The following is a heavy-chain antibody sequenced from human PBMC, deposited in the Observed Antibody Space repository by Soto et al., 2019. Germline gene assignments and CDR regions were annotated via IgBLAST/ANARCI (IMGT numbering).Heavy chain of an antibody. J-gene: IGHJ4*02. Sequence: EVQLLESGGGLVQPGGSLRLSCAASGFTFSSYAMSWVRQAPGKGLEWVSAISGSGGSTYYADSVKGRFTISRDNSKNTRYLQMSSLRAEDTAVYYCAKDGDIVVVVAAPRGYAYWGQGTLVTVSS. D-gene: IGHD2-15*01. V-gene: IGHV3-23*01. CDR2: ISGSGGST. CDR3: AKDGDIVVVVAAPRGYAY. CDR1: GFTFSSYA.